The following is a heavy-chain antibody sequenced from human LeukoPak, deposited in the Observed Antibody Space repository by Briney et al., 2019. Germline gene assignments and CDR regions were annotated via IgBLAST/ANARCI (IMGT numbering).Heavy chain of an antibody. CDR3: ARAFCTTTSCSSFDF. Sequence: PSETLSLTCAVYVGSFSGHYWSWIHQPPGKGLEWIVEINHSGSTNYNPSLKSRVTISVDTSKNQFSLKLSSVTAADTAVYYCARAFCTTTSCSSFDFWGQGTLVTVSS. CDR1: VGSFSGHY. D-gene: IGHD2-2*01. J-gene: IGHJ4*02. V-gene: IGHV4-34*01. CDR2: INHSGST.